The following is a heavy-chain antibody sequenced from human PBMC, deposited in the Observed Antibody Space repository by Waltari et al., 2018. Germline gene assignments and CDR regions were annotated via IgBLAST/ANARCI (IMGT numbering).Heavy chain of an antibody. Sequence: EVQLVESGGGLVKPGGSLRPSCAASGFTFSNYSMNWVRQAPGKGLEWVSSITSSSSYIYYADSVKGRFTISRDNAKNSLYLQMNSLRAEDTAVYYCARLRGVIPDWYFDLWGRGTLVTVSS. D-gene: IGHD3-16*02. CDR1: GFTFSNYS. V-gene: IGHV3-21*01. J-gene: IGHJ2*01. CDR3: ARLRGVIPDWYFDL. CDR2: ITSSSSYI.